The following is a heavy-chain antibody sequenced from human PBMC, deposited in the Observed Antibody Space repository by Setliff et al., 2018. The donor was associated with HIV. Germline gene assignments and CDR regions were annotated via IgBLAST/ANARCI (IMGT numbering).Heavy chain of an antibody. CDR3: ARARGSVGYYGSGTMDHTDG. D-gene: IGHD3-10*01. CDR2: ISGSGGVM. V-gene: IGHV3-11*01. Sequence: GGSLRLSCAVSGFSFSDYFMTWIRQAPGKGLEWVSYISGSGGVMAYADSVKGRFTISRDNDKNSMYLQMNSLRVEDTATYYCARARGSVGYYGSGTMDHTDGWSKGTTGAGSS. J-gene: IGHJ6*03. CDR1: GFSFSDYF.